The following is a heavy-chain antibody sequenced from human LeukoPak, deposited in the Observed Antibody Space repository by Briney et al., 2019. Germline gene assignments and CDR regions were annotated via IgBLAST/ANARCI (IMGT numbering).Heavy chain of an antibody. CDR3: ARARYVNSFYAFDI. CDR2: IYYSGST. D-gene: IGHD3-9*01. J-gene: IGHJ3*02. V-gene: IGHV4-59*01. Sequence: SETLSLTCTVSGGSINNYHWSWIRQPPGKGLEWIGYIYYSGSTSYNPSLKSRVTISVDTSKNQFFLKLSSVTAADTAVYYCARARYVNSFYAFDIWGQGTLVTVSS. CDR1: GGSINNYH.